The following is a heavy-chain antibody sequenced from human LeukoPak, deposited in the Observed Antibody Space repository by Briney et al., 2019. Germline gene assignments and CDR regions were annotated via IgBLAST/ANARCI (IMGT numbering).Heavy chain of an antibody. D-gene: IGHD3-22*01. V-gene: IGHV3-23*01. CDR2: ISGSGGST. CDR1: GFTFTDYH. Sequence: GGSLRLSCAASGFTFTDYHMSWIRQAPGKGLEWVSAISGSGGSTYYADSVKGRFTISRDNSKNTLYLQMNSLRAEDTAVYYCAKVSSPNTYYYDSSGYLDYWGQGTLVTVSS. J-gene: IGHJ4*02. CDR3: AKVSSPNTYYYDSSGYLDY.